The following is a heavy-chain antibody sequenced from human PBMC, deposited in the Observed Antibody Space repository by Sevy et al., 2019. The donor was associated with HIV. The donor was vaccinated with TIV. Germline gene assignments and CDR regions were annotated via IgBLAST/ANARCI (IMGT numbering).Heavy chain of an antibody. Sequence: GGSLRLSCAASGFTFSNYAMSWVRQTPGKGLEWVSAISGSADATYYTDSVKGRFTISRDNSKNTVYLQMNSLRAEDTAVYDCLKVVEQCGSADYWGQGTLVTVSS. D-gene: IGHD2-21*01. CDR1: GFTFSNYA. V-gene: IGHV3-23*01. J-gene: IGHJ4*02. CDR2: ISGSADAT. CDR3: LKVVEQCGSADY.